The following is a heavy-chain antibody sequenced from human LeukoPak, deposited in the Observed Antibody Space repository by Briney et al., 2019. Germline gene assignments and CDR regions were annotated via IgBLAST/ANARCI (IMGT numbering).Heavy chain of an antibody. D-gene: IGHD3-10*01. CDR3: ARGDLPGGY. CDR2: ITSSGTYT. CDR1: GFTFSNYN. Sequence: GGSLRLSCADSGFTFSNYNMNWVRQAPGKAMEWVSSITSSGTYTFYADSVKGRFTISRDNAKNSLYPQMNSLRAEDTAVYYCARGDLPGGYWGQGTLVTVSS. V-gene: IGHV3-21*01. J-gene: IGHJ4*02.